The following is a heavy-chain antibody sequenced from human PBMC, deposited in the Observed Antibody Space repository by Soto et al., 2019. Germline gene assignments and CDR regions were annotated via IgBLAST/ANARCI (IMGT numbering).Heavy chain of an antibody. D-gene: IGHD6-19*01. J-gene: IGHJ4*02. CDR2: IDPSDSYT. CDR1: GYSFTSYW. Sequence: GESLKISCKGSGYSFTSYWISWVRQMPGKGLEWMGRIDPSDSYTNYSPSFQGHVTISADKSISTAYLQWSSLKASDTAMYYCARRLDSSGWYFYFDYWGQGTLVTVSS. V-gene: IGHV5-10-1*01. CDR3: ARRLDSSGWYFYFDY.